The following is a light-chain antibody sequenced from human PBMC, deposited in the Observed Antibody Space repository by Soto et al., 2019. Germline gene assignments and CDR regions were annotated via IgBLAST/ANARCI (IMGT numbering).Light chain of an antibody. V-gene: IGKV1-39*01. J-gene: IGKJ2*01. Sequence: DIQMTQSPSPLSASVGDRVTITCRASQSISNYLNWYQQKPGQAPNLLIYIASNLHSGVPSQFSGSGSGTDFTLTISSLQPEDFATYYCQQSHSTPYTFGQGTKVDIK. CDR2: IAS. CDR3: QQSHSTPYT. CDR1: QSISNY.